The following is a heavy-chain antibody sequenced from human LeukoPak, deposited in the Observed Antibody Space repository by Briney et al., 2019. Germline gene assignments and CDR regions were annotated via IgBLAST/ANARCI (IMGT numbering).Heavy chain of an antibody. J-gene: IGHJ4*02. V-gene: IGHV3-23*01. Sequence: PGGSLRLSCAASGFTFSNYAMHWVRQAPGKGLEWVSAISGSGDSTYYADSVKGRFTISRDNSKNMLYLQMNSLRAEDTAIYYCAKDLLTSSGDYWGQGTLVTVSS. CDR2: ISGSGDST. D-gene: IGHD4/OR15-4a*01. CDR1: GFTFSNYA. CDR3: AKDLLTSSGDY.